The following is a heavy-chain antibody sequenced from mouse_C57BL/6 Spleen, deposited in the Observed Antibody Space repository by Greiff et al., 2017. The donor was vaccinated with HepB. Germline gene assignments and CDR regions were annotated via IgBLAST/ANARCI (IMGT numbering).Heavy chain of an antibody. D-gene: IGHD1-1*01. CDR1: GYTFTSYW. CDR2: IYPGSGST. J-gene: IGHJ4*01. Sequence: QVQLQQPGAELVKPGASVKMSCKASGYTFTSYWITWVKQRPGQGLEWIGDIYPGSGSTNYNEKFKSKATLTVDTSSSTAYMQLSSLTSADSAVYYCATDGSSPSYAMDYWGQGTSVTVSS. CDR3: ATDGSSPSYAMDY. V-gene: IGHV1-55*01.